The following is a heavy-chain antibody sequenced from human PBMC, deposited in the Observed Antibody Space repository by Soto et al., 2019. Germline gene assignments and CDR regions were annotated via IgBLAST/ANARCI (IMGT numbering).Heavy chain of an antibody. CDR1: GYSFTIHW. CDR3: ASSPRGYCSSTSCRELGNYYGMDV. D-gene: IGHD2-2*01. CDR2: VDPSDSYT. V-gene: IGHV5-10-1*01. J-gene: IGHJ6*02. Sequence: GVSHRISYKSSGYSFTIHWISWVRHMPGKGLEGRGRVDPSDSYTNYSPSFQGHVTISADKSISTAYLQWSSLKASDTAMYYCASSPRGYCSSTSCRELGNYYGMDVWGQGTTVTVSS.